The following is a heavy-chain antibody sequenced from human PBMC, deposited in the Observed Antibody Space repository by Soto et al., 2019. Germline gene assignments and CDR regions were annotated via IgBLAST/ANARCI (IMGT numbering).Heavy chain of an antibody. CDR1: GYNFTSYG. CDR3: EAGIGVGAIGRFDP. D-gene: IGHD6-19*01. Sequence: SAKVSCKASGYNFTSYGTSWVRRAPGQGLEWMGCISAYNGNTNCAQKLQGRVNMTTDKSIRTAYLQWNNLKPSDTAIYHCEAGIGVGAIGRFDPWGKGTQVTVSS. CDR2: ISAYNGNT. J-gene: IGHJ5*02. V-gene: IGHV1-18*04.